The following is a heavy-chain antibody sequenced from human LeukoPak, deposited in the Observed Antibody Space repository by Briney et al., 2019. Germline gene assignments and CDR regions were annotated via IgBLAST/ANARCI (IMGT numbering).Heavy chain of an antibody. CDR3: ARTNYDFWSGYLNWFDP. D-gene: IGHD3-3*01. CDR1: GYTFSSYG. CDR2: ISAYNGNT. J-gene: IGHJ5*02. Sequence: ASVKVSCKASGYTFSSYGISWVRQAPGQGLEWMGWISAYNGNTNYAQKLQGRVTMTTDTSTSTAYMELRSLRSDDTAVYYCARTNYDFWSGYLNWFDPWGQGTLVTVSS. V-gene: IGHV1-18*01.